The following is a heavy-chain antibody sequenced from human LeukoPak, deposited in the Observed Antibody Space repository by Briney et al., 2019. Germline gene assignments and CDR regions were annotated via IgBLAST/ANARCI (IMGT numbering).Heavy chain of an antibody. D-gene: IGHD5-18*01. Sequence: GGSLRLSCEASRFTFGSHAMYWVRQAPGKGLEWVAGIFGSGGSPHYADPVKGRFTISRDNSRNTVYLQINSLRADDTAVYYCGKTTVGYSSGQKPAWPVDYWGQGTLVTVSS. J-gene: IGHJ4*02. CDR2: IFGSGGSP. CDR1: RFTFGSHA. V-gene: IGHV3-23*01. CDR3: GKTTVGYSSGQKPAWPVDY.